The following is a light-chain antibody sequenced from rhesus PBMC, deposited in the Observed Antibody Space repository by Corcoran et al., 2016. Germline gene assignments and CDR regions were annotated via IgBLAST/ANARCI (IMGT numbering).Light chain of an antibody. V-gene: IGKV1S5*01. J-gene: IGKJ3*01. CDR1: QTISSY. CDR3: QQHNSHPFT. CDR2: AAS. Sequence: DIQMTQSPSSLSASVGDRVTITCRASQTISSYLAWYQQKPGKVPKLLIYAASSLESGVPSRFRGSGSWTDFTLTISSLQPEDFSTYYCQQHNSHPFTFGPGTKLDIK.